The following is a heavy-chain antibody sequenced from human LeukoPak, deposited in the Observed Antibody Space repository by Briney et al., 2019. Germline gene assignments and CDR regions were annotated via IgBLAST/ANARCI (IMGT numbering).Heavy chain of an antibody. J-gene: IGHJ3*02. D-gene: IGHD3-22*01. CDR1: GYTFTSYY. CDR3: ARDRRIVVVPSDAFDI. V-gene: IGHV1-46*01. Sequence: ASVKVSCKASGYTFTSYYMHWVRQAPGQGLEWMGIINPSGGSTSYAQKFQGRVTMTRDTSTSTVYMELSSLRSEDTAVYYCARDRRIVVVPSDAFDIWGQGTMVTVSS. CDR2: INPSGGST.